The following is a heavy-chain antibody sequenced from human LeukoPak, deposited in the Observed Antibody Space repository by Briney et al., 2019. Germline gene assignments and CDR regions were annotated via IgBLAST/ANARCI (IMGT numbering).Heavy chain of an antibody. D-gene: IGHD2/OR15-2a*01. CDR1: GFTFDDYG. Sequence: GGSLRLSCEASGFTFDDYGVSWVRQPPGKGLEWVSGINRNGGSTDYADSVKGRFTISRDNAKNSHFLQMNSLRVEDTALYYCARGFRNSPFDCWGQGTLVTVSS. CDR3: ARGFRNSPFDC. J-gene: IGHJ4*02. V-gene: IGHV3-20*04. CDR2: INRNGGST.